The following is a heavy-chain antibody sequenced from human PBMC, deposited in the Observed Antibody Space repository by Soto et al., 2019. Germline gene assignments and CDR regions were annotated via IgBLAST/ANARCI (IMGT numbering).Heavy chain of an antibody. CDR1: GGSFSGYY. J-gene: IGHJ4*02. D-gene: IGHD1-7*01. V-gene: IGHV4-34*01. CDR2: INHSGST. Sequence: SETLSLTCAVYGGSFSGYYWSWIRQPPGKGLEWIGEINHSGSTNYNPSLKSRVTISVDTSKNQFSLKLSSVTAADTAVYYCERGRLELRYWGQGTLVTVSS. CDR3: ERGRLELRY.